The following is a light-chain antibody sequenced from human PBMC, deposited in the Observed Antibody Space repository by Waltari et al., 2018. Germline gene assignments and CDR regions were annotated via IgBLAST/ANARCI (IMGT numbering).Light chain of an antibody. Sequence: EVVLTQSPATLSLSPGERATLSCRASQNVINFLAWYQQKPGRAPRLLIYDASQRATGIPARFSGSGSGTDFTLTISSLEPEDFAVYYCQQHRNWPITFGQGTKVEIK. J-gene: IGKJ1*01. CDR2: DAS. CDR3: QQHRNWPIT. CDR1: QNVINF. V-gene: IGKV3-11*01.